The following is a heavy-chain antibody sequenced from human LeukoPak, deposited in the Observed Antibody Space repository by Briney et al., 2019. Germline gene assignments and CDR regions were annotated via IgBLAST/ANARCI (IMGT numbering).Heavy chain of an antibody. V-gene: IGHV4-61*01. Sequence: SETLSLTCTVSGFSVTTDSYCWGWIRQPPGKGLEWIGYDYCGGNTNYDPSLKSRVTISVDTSKNQFSLTLTSVTAADTAVYFCARDHFGSLDSWGQGILVTVSS. J-gene: IGHJ4*02. CDR2: DYCGGNT. CDR3: ARDHFGSLDS. CDR1: GFSVTTDSYC. D-gene: IGHD3-10*01.